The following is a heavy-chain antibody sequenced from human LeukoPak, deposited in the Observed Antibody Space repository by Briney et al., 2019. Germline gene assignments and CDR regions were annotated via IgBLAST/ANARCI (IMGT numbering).Heavy chain of an antibody. V-gene: IGHV4-59*01. CDR1: GGSISSYH. CDR2: IYYSGST. J-gene: IGHJ3*02. CDR3: ALGARGAFDI. D-gene: IGHD3-16*01. Sequence: PSETLSLTCTVSGGSISSYHWSWIRQPPGKGLESIGYIYYSGSTNYNPSLKSRVTISVDTSKNQFSLKLSSVTAANTAVSDCALGARGAFDIWGQGAMVTVSS.